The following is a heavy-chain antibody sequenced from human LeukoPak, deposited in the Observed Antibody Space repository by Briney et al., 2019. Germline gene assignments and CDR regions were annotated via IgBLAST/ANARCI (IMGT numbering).Heavy chain of an antibody. J-gene: IGHJ4*02. Sequence: PGGSLRLSCAASGFTLSSSSMNWVRQAPGKGLEWVSYISTSSSTIYYADSVKGRFSISRDNAKNSLHLQMNSLRDEDTAVYYCVRVIREWELLNDYWGQGTLVTVSS. CDR3: VRVIREWELLNDY. CDR1: GFTLSSSS. D-gene: IGHD1-26*01. V-gene: IGHV3-48*02. CDR2: ISTSSSTI.